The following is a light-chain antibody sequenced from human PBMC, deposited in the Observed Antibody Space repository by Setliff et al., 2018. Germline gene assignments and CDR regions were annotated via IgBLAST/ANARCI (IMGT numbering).Light chain of an antibody. CDR1: SGDVGGYNY. CDR2: DVS. V-gene: IGLV2-14*01. Sequence: QSALTQPASVSGSPGQSITISCTGTSGDVGGYNYVSWYQQHPGKAPKLMIYDVSNRPLGVSNRFSGSKSGNTASLTISGLQAEDEADYYCCSYTISSTRVFGTGTKVTVL. CDR3: CSYTISSTRV. J-gene: IGLJ1*01.